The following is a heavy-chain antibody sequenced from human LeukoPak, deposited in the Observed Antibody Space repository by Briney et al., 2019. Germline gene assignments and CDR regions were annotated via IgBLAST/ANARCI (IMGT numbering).Heavy chain of an antibody. CDR1: GFTFSSYR. V-gene: IGHV3-21*01. J-gene: IGHJ4*02. CDR2: ISSSSSYI. CDR3: ARDSEPYDSSGYYYPYYFDY. D-gene: IGHD3-22*01. Sequence: GGSLRLSCAASGFTFSSYRMNWVRQAPGKGLEWVSSISSSSSYIYYADSVKGRFTISRDNAKNSLYLQMNSLRAEDTAVYYCARDSEPYDSSGYYYPYYFDYWGQGTLVTVSS.